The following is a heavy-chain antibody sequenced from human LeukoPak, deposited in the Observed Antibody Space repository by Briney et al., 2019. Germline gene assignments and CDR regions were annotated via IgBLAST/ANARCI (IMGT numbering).Heavy chain of an antibody. D-gene: IGHD4-17*01. J-gene: IGHJ3*02. CDR1: VYTFSGYY. Sequence: VASVKVSCKASVYTFSGYYMHWVRQAPGQGLEWMGWINPNSGGTNYAQKFQGRVTLTRDTSISTAYMELSSLRSDDTAVYYCARANGFDAVDIWGQGTMVTVYS. CDR2: INPNSGGT. CDR3: ARANGFDAVDI. V-gene: IGHV1-2*02.